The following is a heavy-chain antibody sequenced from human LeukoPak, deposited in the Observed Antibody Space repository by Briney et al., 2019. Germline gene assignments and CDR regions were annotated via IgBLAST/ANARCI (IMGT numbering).Heavy chain of an antibody. CDR3: ASDGGAYHDSTYYFDY. Sequence: PSETLSLTCTVSGGSISSSSYYWGWIRQPPGKGLEWIGSIYYSGSTYYSPSLKSRVTISVDTSKNQFSLKLSSVTAADTAVYYCASDGGAYHDSTYYFDYWGQGTLVTVSS. CDR2: IYYSGST. J-gene: IGHJ4*02. CDR1: GGSISSSSYY. V-gene: IGHV4-39*01. D-gene: IGHD3-22*01.